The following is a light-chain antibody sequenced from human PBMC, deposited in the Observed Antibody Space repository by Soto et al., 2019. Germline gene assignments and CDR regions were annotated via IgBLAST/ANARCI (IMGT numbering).Light chain of an antibody. V-gene: IGKV2-28*01. CDR1: QSLLHSNGYNY. CDR2: LGS. CDR3: MQALQTRSET. Sequence: DIVMTQSPLSLPVTPGESASISCRSSQSLLHSNGYNYLDWYLQKPGQSPQLLIYLGSNRASGVPDRFSGSGSGTDFTLKISRVEAEDVGVYYCMQALQTRSETFGQGTKVEIK. J-gene: IGKJ1*01.